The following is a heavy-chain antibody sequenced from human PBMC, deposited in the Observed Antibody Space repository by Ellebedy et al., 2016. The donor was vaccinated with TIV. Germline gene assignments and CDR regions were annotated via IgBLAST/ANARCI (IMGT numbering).Heavy chain of an antibody. CDR3: ARVSPGIEASGKMDV. CDR1: GYTFTSHY. V-gene: IGHV1-46*01. CDR2: VDPSGGGT. Sequence: AASVKVSCKASGYTFTSHYMHWVRQAPGQGLEWMGMVDPSGGGTTHAQKFQGRVTMSRDTSTSKVYMELSSLRSEDTDVYYCARVSPGIEASGKMDVWGQGTTVTVSS. J-gene: IGHJ6*02. D-gene: IGHD6-13*01.